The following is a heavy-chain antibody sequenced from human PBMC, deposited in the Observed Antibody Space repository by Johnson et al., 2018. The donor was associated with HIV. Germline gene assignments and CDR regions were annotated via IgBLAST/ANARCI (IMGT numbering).Heavy chain of an antibody. Sequence: QLVESGGGLVPPGGSLRLSCAASGVTVSSNYMSWVRQAPGKGLEWVSVISSGGSTWYSDSVTGRFTISRENAKHTLYLQMNSLTAEDTAVYYCAREPYYDQGAFDVWGRGTMVTVSS. CDR2: ISSGGST. V-gene: IGHV3-66*01. CDR1: GVTVSSNY. D-gene: IGHD3-22*01. CDR3: AREPYYDQGAFDV. J-gene: IGHJ3*01.